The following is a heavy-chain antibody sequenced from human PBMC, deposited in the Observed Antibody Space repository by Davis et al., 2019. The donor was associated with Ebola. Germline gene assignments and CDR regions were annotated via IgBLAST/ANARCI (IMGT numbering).Heavy chain of an antibody. CDR1: GDSVSGNNGA. D-gene: IGHD5-12*01. CDR2: TYYSSKWYN. V-gene: IGHV6-1*01. Sequence: HSQTLSLTCAISGDSVSGNNGAWNWIRQSPSRGLEWLGRTYYSSKWYNDFAVSVRSRITINPEISKNQFSLHLNSVTPEDTAVYYCARGWLRSKFDYWGQGTLVTVSS. J-gene: IGHJ4*02. CDR3: ARGWLRSKFDY.